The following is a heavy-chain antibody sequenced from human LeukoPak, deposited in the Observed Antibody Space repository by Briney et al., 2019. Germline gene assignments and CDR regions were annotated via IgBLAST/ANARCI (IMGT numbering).Heavy chain of an antibody. Sequence: PSETLSLTCTVSGGSISGYYWTWIRQPPGKGLEWIGYIYYSGSTNYNPSLKSRVTISVDTSKNQFSLNLSSVTAADTAVYYCARDSVFGVVIRHWFDPWGQGTLVTVSS. CDR3: ARDSVFGVVIRHWFDP. J-gene: IGHJ5*02. CDR1: GGSISGYY. V-gene: IGHV4-59*12. CDR2: IYYSGST. D-gene: IGHD3-3*01.